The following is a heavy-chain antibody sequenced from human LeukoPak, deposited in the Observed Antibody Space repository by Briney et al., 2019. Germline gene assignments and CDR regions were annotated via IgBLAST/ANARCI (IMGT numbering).Heavy chain of an antibody. D-gene: IGHD2-2*01. CDR3: ARANFLYCSSTTCLFDY. J-gene: IGHJ4*02. V-gene: IGHV1-2*02. Sequence: VASVKVSCKASGYTFTDYYMHWVRQAPGQGFEWMGWINPNSGDTNYAQKFQGRVTMTRDTSISTAHMELSRLRSDDTAVYYCARANFLYCSSTTCLFDYWGQGTLVIASS. CDR2: INPNSGDT. CDR1: GYTFTDYY.